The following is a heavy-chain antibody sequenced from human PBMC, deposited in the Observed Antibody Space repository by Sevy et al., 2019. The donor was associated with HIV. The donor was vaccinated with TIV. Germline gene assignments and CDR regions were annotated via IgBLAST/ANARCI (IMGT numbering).Heavy chain of an antibody. CDR1: GFTFSRYT. Sequence: GGSLRLSCAASGFTFSRYTMNWVRQAPGKGLEWVSSISGSSNYIYYAESLKGRFIVSRDNAKNTLFLQMNSLRADDTAVYYCATGPVGGSDDYFGYWGQGTLVTVSS. CDR3: ATGPVGGSDDYFGY. J-gene: IGHJ4*02. V-gene: IGHV3-21*06. CDR2: ISGSSNYI. D-gene: IGHD1-26*01.